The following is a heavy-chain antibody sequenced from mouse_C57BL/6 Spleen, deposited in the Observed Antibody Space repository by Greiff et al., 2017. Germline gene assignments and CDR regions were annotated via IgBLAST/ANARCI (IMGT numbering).Heavy chain of an antibody. V-gene: IGHV1-81*01. CDR1: GYTFTSYG. CDR2: IYPRSGNT. D-gene: IGHD1-1*01. J-gene: IGHJ3*01. Sequence: QVQLQQSGAELARPGASVKLSCKASGYTFTSYGISWVKQRTGQGLEWIGGIYPRSGNTYYNEKFKGKATLTADKSSSTAYMELRSLTSEDSAFYFCARQITTVVDPGFAYWGQGTLVTVSA. CDR3: ARQITTVVDPGFAY.